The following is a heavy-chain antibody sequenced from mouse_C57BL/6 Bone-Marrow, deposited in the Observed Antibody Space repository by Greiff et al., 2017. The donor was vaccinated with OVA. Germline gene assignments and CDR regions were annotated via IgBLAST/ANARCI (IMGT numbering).Heavy chain of an antibody. J-gene: IGHJ3*01. D-gene: IGHD1-1*01. V-gene: IGHV1-15*01. CDR1: GYTFTDYE. CDR3: TRPYYYGSSYRFAY. CDR2: IDPETGGT. Sequence: LQQSGAELVRPGASVTLSCKASGYTFTDYEMHWVKQTPVHGLEWIGAIDPETGGTAYNQKFKGKAILTADKSSSTAYMELRSLTSEDSAVYYCTRPYYYGSSYRFAYWGQGTLVTVSA.